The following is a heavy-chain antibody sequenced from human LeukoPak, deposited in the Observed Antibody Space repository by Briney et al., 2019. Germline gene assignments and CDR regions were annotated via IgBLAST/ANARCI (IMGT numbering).Heavy chain of an antibody. CDR1: GFTFSSYA. J-gene: IGHJ3*02. D-gene: IGHD3-3*01. Sequence: PVGSLRLSCAASGFTFSSYAMSWVRPAPGKGVEWVSAISGSGGSPYYADSVKGRFTISRDNSKNTLYLQMNSLRAEDTAVYYCAAPYDFWSGYPSSNAFDIWGQGTMVTVSS. CDR3: AAPYDFWSGYPSSNAFDI. V-gene: IGHV3-23*01. CDR2: ISGSGGSP.